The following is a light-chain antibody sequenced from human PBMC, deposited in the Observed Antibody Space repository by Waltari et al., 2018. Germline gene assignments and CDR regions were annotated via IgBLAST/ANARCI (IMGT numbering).Light chain of an antibody. V-gene: IGKV1-39*01. Sequence: DIQMTQSPSSLSASVGDRVTITCRASQSISSYLNWYQQKPGKAPKLLIYAASSLQSGVPSRFSGSGSGTEFTLTISSLQPEDFATYYCQQSYSTPQMYTFGQGTKLEIK. CDR2: AAS. CDR3: QQSYSTPQMYT. CDR1: QSISSY. J-gene: IGKJ2*01.